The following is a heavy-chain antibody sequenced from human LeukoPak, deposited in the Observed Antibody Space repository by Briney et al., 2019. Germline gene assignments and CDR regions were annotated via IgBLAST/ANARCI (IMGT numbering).Heavy chain of an antibody. CDR2: IYYSGST. CDR3: ASSPKRREPYKGFDY. V-gene: IGHV4-30-4*01. CDR1: GGSISSGDYY. Sequence: PSETLSLTCTVSGGSISSGDYYWSWIRQPPGKGLEWIGYIYYSGSTNYNPSLKSRVTISVDTSKNQFSLKLSSVTAADTAVYYCASSPKRREPYKGFDYWGQGTLVTVSS. D-gene: IGHD1-26*01. J-gene: IGHJ4*02.